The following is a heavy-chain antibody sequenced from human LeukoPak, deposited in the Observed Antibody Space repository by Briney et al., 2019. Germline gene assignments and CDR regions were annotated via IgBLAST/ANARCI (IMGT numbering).Heavy chain of an antibody. CDR3: ARWSQPVVVPAANRGVWFDP. CDR2: IYYSGST. Sequence: PSETLSLTCTVSGGSISSSSYYWGWIRQPPGKGLEWIGSIYYSGSTYYNPSLKSRVTISVDTSKNQFSLKLSSVTAADTAVYYCARWSQPVVVPAANRGVWFDPWGQGTLVTVSS. D-gene: IGHD2-2*01. J-gene: IGHJ5*02. CDR1: GGSISSSSYY. V-gene: IGHV4-39*01.